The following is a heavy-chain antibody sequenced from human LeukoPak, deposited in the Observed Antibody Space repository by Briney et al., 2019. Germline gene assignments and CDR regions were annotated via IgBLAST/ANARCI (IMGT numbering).Heavy chain of an antibody. Sequence: PSETLSLTCTVSGGSISSSIYYWGLVRQPPGKGLEWIGSIFYSGSTYYNPSLKSRVTISVDTSKNQFSLNLNSVTAADAAVYFCARVSSSWYGGPFGYWGQGTLVTVSS. CDR2: IFYSGST. J-gene: IGHJ4*02. D-gene: IGHD6-13*01. CDR1: GGSISSSIYY. V-gene: IGHV4-39*01. CDR3: ARVSSSWYGGPFGY.